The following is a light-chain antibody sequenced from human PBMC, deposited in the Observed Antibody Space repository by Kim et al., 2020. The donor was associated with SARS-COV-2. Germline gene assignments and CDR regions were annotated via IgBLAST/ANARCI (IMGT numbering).Light chain of an antibody. CDR2: GAS. V-gene: IGKV3-20*01. CDR3: QQYGSSPPALA. J-gene: IGKJ4*01. CDR1: QSVSSSY. Sequence: GERATLSCRASQSVSSSYLSWYQQKPGQAPRLLFYGASSRATGIPDRFSGSGSGTDFTLTISRLEPEDFAVYYCQQYGSSPPALAFGGGTKVDI.